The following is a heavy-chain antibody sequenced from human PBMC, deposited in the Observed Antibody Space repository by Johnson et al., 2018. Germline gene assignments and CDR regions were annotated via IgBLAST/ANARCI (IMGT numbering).Heavy chain of an antibody. V-gene: IGHV3-33*06. CDR3: AKDLGPLWGSGYRYFQH. CDR1: GFTFSSYA. CDR2: IYFGGSKK. J-gene: IGHJ1*01. D-gene: IGHD3-16*01. Sequence: VQLVESGGGVVQPGRSLRLSCAASGFTFSSYAMHWVRQAPGKGLEWVAVIYFGGSKKYYADSVRCRFTISRDNTKNTVFLQMDSLRAEDTAVYFGAKDLGPLWGSGYRYFQHWGQGTLGTVSS.